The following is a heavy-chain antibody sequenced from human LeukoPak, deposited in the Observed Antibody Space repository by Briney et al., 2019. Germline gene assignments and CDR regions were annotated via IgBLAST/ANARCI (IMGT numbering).Heavy chain of an antibody. Sequence: SVKVSCKASGGTFSSYAISWVRQAPGQGLEWMGRIIPILGIANYAQKFQGRVTITADKSTSTAYMELSSLRSEDTAVYYCAVIVPAAVRWNDYWGQGTLVTVSS. CDR3: AVIVPAAVRWNDY. J-gene: IGHJ4*02. D-gene: IGHD2-2*01. V-gene: IGHV1-69*04. CDR2: IIPILGIA. CDR1: GGTFSSYA.